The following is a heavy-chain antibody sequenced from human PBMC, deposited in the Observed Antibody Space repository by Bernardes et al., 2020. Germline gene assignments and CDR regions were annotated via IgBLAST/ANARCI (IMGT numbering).Heavy chain of an antibody. CDR1: GFTFSSYA. Sequence: GSLRLSCAASGFTFSSYAMSWVRQAPGKGLEWVSAISGSGGSTYYADSVKGRFTISRDNSKNTLYLQMNSLRAEDTAVYYCAKTYYDILTGYPPRDYYGMDVWGKGTTVTVSS. J-gene: IGHJ6*04. V-gene: IGHV3-23*01. CDR2: ISGSGGST. CDR3: AKTYYDILTGYPPRDYYGMDV. D-gene: IGHD3-9*01.